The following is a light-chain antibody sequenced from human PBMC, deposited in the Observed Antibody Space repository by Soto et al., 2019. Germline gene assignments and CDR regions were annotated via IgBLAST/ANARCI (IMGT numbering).Light chain of an antibody. V-gene: IGKV3D-20*02. CDR1: ESVSSSY. CDR3: HQRQSWPRT. Sequence: EIVLTESAGTLSLSPGDCASLSCRASESVSSSYLAWYQQKPGQAPRLLICQTSIRAAGIPARFSASGSGTDFTLTISDVQPEDFALYYCHQRQSWPRTFGQGTKVDIK. CDR2: QTS. J-gene: IGKJ1*01.